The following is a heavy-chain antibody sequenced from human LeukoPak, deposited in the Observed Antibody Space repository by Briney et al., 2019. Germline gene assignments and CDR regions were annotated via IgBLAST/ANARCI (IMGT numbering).Heavy chain of an antibody. CDR1: GGSISSGASD. D-gene: IGHD3-22*01. Sequence: PSETLSLTCTVSGGSISSGASDWGWIRQHPKRGLEWVGYINHSGSTYYNPSLGSRVTMSVDTSKNQFSLKLSSVTAADSAVYYCARAARQGFTMIVVPSFYFDLWGRGNLVTVSS. J-gene: IGHJ2*01. V-gene: IGHV4-31*03. CDR2: INHSGST. CDR3: ARAARQGFTMIVVPSFYFDL.